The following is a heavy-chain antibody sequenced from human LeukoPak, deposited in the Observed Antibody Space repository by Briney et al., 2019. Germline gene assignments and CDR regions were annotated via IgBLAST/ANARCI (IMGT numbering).Heavy chain of an antibody. Sequence: PGGSLRLSCAVSGFTVSSNYMSRVRQAPRKGLEWVSILYSAGATYYADSVRGRFTIARDKSKNTVFLQMNSLRAEDTAVYYCASGEVGVRKYYSDPFHHWGQGTMVTVSS. D-gene: IGHD3-10*01. CDR1: GFTVSSNY. V-gene: IGHV3-53*01. CDR3: ASGEVGVRKYYSDPFHH. CDR2: LYSAGAT. J-gene: IGHJ4*02.